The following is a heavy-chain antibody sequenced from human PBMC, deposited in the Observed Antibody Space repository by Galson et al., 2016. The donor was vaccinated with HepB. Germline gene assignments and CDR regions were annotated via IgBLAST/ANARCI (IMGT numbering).Heavy chain of an antibody. J-gene: IGHJ5*02. CDR1: GLTFSYYA. CDR3: AKDFGRTVFGSSGP. CDR2: IPGSGDVT. Sequence: SLRLSCAASGLTFSYYAMTWVRQAPGKGLEWVSSIPGSGDVTHYADSVKGRFTVSRDNSRNTLYLQMNSLRAEDTAIYYCAKDFGRTVFGSSGPWGPGTLVIVSS. V-gene: IGHV3-23*01. D-gene: IGHD3-22*01.